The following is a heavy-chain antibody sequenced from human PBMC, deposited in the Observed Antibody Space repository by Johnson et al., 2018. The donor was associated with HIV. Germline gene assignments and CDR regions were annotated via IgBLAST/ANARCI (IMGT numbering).Heavy chain of an antibody. Sequence: VQLVESGGGLVKPGGSLRLSCAVSGFTFSDAWMSWVRQAPGKGLEWVGRIKRKSDGETTDYAAPVKGRFTISRDDSKTTLYLQMNSLRAEDTAVYYCARRTVVTPGAFDIWGQGTMVTVSS. D-gene: IGHD4-23*01. V-gene: IGHV3-15*01. CDR3: ARRTVVTPGAFDI. CDR1: GFTFSDAW. CDR2: IKRKSDGETT. J-gene: IGHJ3*02.